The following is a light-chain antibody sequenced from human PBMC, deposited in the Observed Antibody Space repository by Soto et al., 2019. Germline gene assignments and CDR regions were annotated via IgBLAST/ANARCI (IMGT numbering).Light chain of an antibody. CDR3: LTGGTGLLV. Sequence: QLVLTQSPSASASLGASGKLTCTLSSGHSSYAISWHQQQPETGPRYFMQLNSGGRHSKGDGLPNRFSGSSPGAERYLTISSRQSEDEADYYCLTGGTGLLVFGGGTKVTVL. J-gene: IGLJ3*02. CDR1: SGHSSYA. CDR2: LNSGGRH. V-gene: IGLV4-69*01.